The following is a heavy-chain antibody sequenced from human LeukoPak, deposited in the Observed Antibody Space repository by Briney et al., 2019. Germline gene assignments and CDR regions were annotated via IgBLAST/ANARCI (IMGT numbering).Heavy chain of an antibody. D-gene: IGHD3-3*01. CDR1: GFTFSGSA. J-gene: IGHJ4*02. CDR3: TGSYYDFWSGYYLDY. CDR2: IRSKANSYAT. V-gene: IGHV3-73*01. Sequence: GGSLRLSCAASGFTFSGSAMHWVRQASGKGLEWVGRIRSKANSYATAYAASVKGRFTISRDDSKNTAYLQMNSLKTEDTAVYYCTGSYYDFWSGYYLDYWGQGTLVTVSS.